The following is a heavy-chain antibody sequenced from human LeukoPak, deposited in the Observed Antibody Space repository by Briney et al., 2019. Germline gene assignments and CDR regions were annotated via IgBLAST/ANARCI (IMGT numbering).Heavy chain of an antibody. J-gene: IGHJ4*02. CDR3: AKAPGTTGTTYFDY. CDR2: ISYDGSNK. Sequence: GGSLRLSCAASGFTLSSYGMHWVRQAPGKGLEWVAVISYDGSNKFYADSVKGRFTLSRDNSKNTLYLQMNSLRAEDTAVYYCAKAPGTTGTTYFDYWGQGTLVTVSS. CDR1: GFTLSSYG. V-gene: IGHV3-30*18. D-gene: IGHD1-1*01.